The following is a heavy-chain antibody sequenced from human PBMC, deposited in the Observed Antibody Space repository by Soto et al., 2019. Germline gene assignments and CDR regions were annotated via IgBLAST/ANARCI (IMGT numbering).Heavy chain of an antibody. CDR2: ISGSGGST. V-gene: IGHV3-23*01. Sequence: GGSLRLSCAASGFTFSSYAMSWVRQAPGKGLEWVSAISGSGGSTYYADSVKGRFTISRDNSKNTLYLQMNSLRAEDTAVYYCARCQFGGYYVGAHDHFASCGQGTLVTVSS. J-gene: IGHJ4*02. CDR1: GFTFSSYA. CDR3: ARCQFGGYYVGAHDHFAS. D-gene: IGHD3-22*01.